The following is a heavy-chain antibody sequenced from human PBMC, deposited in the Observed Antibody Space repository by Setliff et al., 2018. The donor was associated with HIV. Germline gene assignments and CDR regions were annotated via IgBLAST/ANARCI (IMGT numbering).Heavy chain of an antibody. CDR2: IYYSGST. J-gene: IGHJ3*02. CDR1: GGSISSHY. Sequence: SETLSLTCTVSGGSISSHYWSWIRQPPGKGLEWIGSIYYSGSTNYHPSLKSRVTISVDTSKNKFSLKLSSVTAADTAVYYCARRGYSYGYADAFDIWGQGTMVTVSS. D-gene: IGHD5-18*01. V-gene: IGHV4-59*11. CDR3: ARRGYSYGYADAFDI.